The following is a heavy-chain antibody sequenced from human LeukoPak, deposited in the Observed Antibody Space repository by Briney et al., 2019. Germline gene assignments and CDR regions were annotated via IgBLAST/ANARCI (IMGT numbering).Heavy chain of an antibody. CDR2: ITSSSYI. CDR3: ARDREGDYIWESYRPDWFDP. J-gene: IGHJ5*02. CDR1: GFTFSSYS. D-gene: IGHD3-16*02. V-gene: IGHV3-21*01. Sequence: GGSLRLSCAASGFTFSSYSMNWVRQAPGKGLEWVSSITSSSYIYYADSVKGRFTISRDNAKNSLYLQMNSLRAEDTAVYYCARDREGDYIWESYRPDWFDPWGQGTLVTVSS.